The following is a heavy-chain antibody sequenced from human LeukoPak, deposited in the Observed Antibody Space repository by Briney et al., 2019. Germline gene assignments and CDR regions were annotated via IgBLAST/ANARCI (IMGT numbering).Heavy chain of an antibody. V-gene: IGHV3-21*01. Sequence: PGGSLRLSCAASGFTFSSYSMNWVRQAPGKGLEWVSSISSSSSYIYYADSVKGRFTISRDNAKNSLYLQMNSLRAEDTAVYYCARDTIAAAGAFDYWGRGTLVTVSS. J-gene: IGHJ4*02. CDR1: GFTFSSYS. D-gene: IGHD6-13*01. CDR3: ARDTIAAAGAFDY. CDR2: ISSSSSYI.